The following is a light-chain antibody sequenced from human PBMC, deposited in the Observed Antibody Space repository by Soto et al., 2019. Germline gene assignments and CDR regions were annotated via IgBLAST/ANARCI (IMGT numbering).Light chain of an antibody. V-gene: IGKV1-9*01. CDR1: QPISSW. J-gene: IGKJ4*01. Sequence: DIQLTQSPSSLFASVGDRVTITCRASQPISSWLAWYHQKPGKAPKLLIYAASTLQSGVPSRFSGSGSGTDFTLTISSLQPEDSATYFCQQLTSPLTFGGGTKVDIK. CDR2: AAS. CDR3: QQLTSPLT.